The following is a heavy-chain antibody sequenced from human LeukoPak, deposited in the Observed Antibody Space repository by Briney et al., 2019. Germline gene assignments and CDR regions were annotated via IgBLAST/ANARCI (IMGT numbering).Heavy chain of an antibody. D-gene: IGHD2-8*01. CDR1: GGSFSGYY. CDR2: INHSGST. Sequence: SETLSLSCAVYGGSFSGYYWSWIRRPPGKGLEWIGEINHSGSTNYNPTLKCRVTIAVDTSKNQFSLKLSSVTAADTAVYYCAIQGVYANNLFDPWGQGTLVTVSS. J-gene: IGHJ5*02. CDR3: AIQGVYANNLFDP. V-gene: IGHV4-34*01.